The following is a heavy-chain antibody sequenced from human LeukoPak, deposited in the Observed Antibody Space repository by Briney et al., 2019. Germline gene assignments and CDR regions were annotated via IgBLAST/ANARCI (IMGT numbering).Heavy chain of an antibody. J-gene: IGHJ4*02. V-gene: IGHV4-31*03. CDR3: ARGDGGSNTY. CDR1: GGSISSGGYY. Sequence: SQTLSLTCTVSGGSISSGGYYWSWIRQHPGKGLEWIGYIYYSGSTYYNPFLKSRVTISVDTSKNQFSLKLSSVTAADTAVYYCARGDGGSNTYWGQGTLVTVSS. D-gene: IGHD3-16*01. CDR2: IYYSGST.